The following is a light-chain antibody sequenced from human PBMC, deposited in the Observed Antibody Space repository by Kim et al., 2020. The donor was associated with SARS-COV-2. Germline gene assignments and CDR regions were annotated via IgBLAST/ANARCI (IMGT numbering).Light chain of an antibody. Sequence: DIQMTQSPPTLSASVGDRVTITCRASQSFSSWLAWYQQKPGKVPKLLIYKTSILESGVPSRFSGSGSGTEFTLTISSLQPDDFATYCCQRYNNFPITFGQRTRLEIK. CDR2: KTS. CDR3: QRYNNFPIT. V-gene: IGKV1-5*03. J-gene: IGKJ5*01. CDR1: QSFSSW.